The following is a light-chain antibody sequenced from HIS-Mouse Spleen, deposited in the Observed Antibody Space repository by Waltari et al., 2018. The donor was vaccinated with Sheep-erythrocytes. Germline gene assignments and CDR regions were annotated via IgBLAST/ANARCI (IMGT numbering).Light chain of an antibody. Sequence: SYELTQPPSVSVSPGQTASITCSGDKLGDNYACWDQQKAGQSPVLVSYQDSKRPSGIQCLFSGSKCGNPATLTISWTQAMDEADYYCQAWDSSTAVFGGGTKLTVL. CDR3: QAWDSSTAV. CDR1: KLGDNY. CDR2: QDS. V-gene: IGLV3-1*01. J-gene: IGLJ2*01.